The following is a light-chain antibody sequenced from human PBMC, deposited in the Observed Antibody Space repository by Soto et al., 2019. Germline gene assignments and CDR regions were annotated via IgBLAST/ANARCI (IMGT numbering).Light chain of an antibody. V-gene: IGKV1-5*03. CDR2: KAS. J-gene: IGKJ2*01. Sequence: DIQMTQSPSTLSASVGDRVTITCRASQSISGWLAWYQRKPGKAPNLLIYKASSLQSVVPSRFSGSGSGTEFTLTISSLQPDDFATYYCQQYNSYPYTFGQGTKVDIK. CDR3: QQYNSYPYT. CDR1: QSISGW.